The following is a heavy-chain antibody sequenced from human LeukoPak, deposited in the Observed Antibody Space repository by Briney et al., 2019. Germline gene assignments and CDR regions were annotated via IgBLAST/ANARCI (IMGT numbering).Heavy chain of an antibody. Sequence: PGGSLRLSCAASGFTFSAYAIHWARQAPGKGLEWVAVIWYDGTNKYYADSVKGRFTISRDNSKNTLYLQVNSLRAEDTAVYYCARAHIFLSDTAMVKVDYFDYWGQGTLVTVSS. CDR3: ARAHIFLSDTAMVKVDYFDY. D-gene: IGHD5-18*01. CDR2: IWYDGTNK. J-gene: IGHJ4*02. CDR1: GFTFSAYA. V-gene: IGHV3-33*08.